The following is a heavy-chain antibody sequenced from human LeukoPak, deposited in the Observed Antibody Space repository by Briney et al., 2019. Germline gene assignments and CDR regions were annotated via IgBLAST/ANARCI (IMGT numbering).Heavy chain of an antibody. V-gene: IGHV4-34*01. D-gene: IGHD3-3*01. Sequence: PETLSLTCAVYGGSFSGYYWSWIRQPPGKGLEWIGEINHSGSTNYNPSLKSRVTISVDTSKNQFSLKPSSVTAADTAVYYCARVPNYDFWSGYYRSSGYYYGMDVWGQGTTVTVSS. CDR2: INHSGST. J-gene: IGHJ6*02. CDR1: GGSFSGYY. CDR3: ARVPNYDFWSGYYRSSGYYYGMDV.